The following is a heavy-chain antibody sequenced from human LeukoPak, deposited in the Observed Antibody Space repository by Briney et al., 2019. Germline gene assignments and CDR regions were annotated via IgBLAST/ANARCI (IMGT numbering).Heavy chain of an antibody. Sequence: ASVKVSCKTSGYTFTGYYMHWLRRAPGQGLEWMGRINPNSGGTYYAQKFRSRVTMTRDTSISTAYMELASLISDDTAVYYCAGGVLHGGGNWFDPWGQGTLVTVSS. CDR2: INPNSGGT. J-gene: IGHJ5*02. CDR1: GYTFTGYY. V-gene: IGHV1-2*06. D-gene: IGHD3-16*01. CDR3: AGGVLHGGGNWFDP.